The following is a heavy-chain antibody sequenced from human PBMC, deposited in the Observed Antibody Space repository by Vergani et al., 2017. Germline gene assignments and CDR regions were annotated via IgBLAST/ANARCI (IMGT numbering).Heavy chain of an antibody. V-gene: IGHV1-69*02. D-gene: IGHD6-19*01. CDR3: ARVSPGDNSGWEPFDY. CDR2: IIPIIRLA. J-gene: IGHJ4*02. Sequence: QVHLEQSGTEVKKPGSSVKVSCKVSGDIFNNYTVTWVRQAPGQGLEWMGRIIPIIRLATSAQKFQDRDKITGDTSTNTVYMEMNNLRSEDTAVYYCARVSPGDNSGWEPFDYWGQGTLVTVSS. CDR1: GDIFNNYT.